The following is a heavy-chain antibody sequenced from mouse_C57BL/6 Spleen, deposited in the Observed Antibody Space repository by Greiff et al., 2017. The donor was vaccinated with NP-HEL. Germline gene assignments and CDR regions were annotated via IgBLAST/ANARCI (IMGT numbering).Heavy chain of an antibody. CDR3: ARNYYGSSYNY. V-gene: IGHV1-22*01. CDR1: GYTFTDFN. CDR2: INPNNGGT. D-gene: IGHD1-1*01. J-gene: IGHJ2*01. Sequence: VQLQQSGPELVKPGASVKMSCKASGYTFTDFNMHWVKQSHGKSLEWIGYINPNNGGTSYNQKFKGKATLTVNKSSSTAYMELRSLTSEDSAVYYCARNYYGSSYNYWGQGTTLTVSS.